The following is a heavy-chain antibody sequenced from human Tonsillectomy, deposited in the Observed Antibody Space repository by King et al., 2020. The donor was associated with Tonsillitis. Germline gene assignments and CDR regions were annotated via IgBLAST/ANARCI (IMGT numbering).Heavy chain of an antibody. D-gene: IGHD6-6*01. CDR1: GFTFDDYG. J-gene: IGHJ6*03. CDR3: ARVRSSGYYYYYMDV. Sequence: VQLVESGGGVVRPGGSLRLSCAASGFTFDDYGMSWVRQAPGKGLDWVSGINWNGGSTGYAVSVKGRFDISRDNAKNSLYLRMNSLRAEDTALYYWARVRSSGYYYYYMDVWGKGTTVTVSS. CDR2: INWNGGST. V-gene: IGHV3-20*04.